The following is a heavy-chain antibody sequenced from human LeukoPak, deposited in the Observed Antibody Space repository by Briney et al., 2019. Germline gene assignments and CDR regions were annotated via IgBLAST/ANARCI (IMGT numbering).Heavy chain of an antibody. CDR2: IYPDDSDT. J-gene: IGHJ3*01. Sequence: GESLKISCKGSGYRFNAYWIAWVRQMPGKGLEWMGIIYPDDSDTRYSPSFQGQVTISADKSVRAAYLQWSSLKASDTAMYYCARPNITSYYDSRGYDAFDVWGQGTMVTVSS. D-gene: IGHD3-22*01. V-gene: IGHV5-51*01. CDR3: ARPNITSYYDSRGYDAFDV. CDR1: GYRFNAYW.